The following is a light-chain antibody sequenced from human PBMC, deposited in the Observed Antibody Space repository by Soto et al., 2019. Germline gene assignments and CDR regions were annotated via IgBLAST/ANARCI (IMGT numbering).Light chain of an antibody. Sequence: ENVLTQSPGTLSLVPGEGATLSCRASQTITLNYLAWYQQKPGQAPRLLISGASSRATGIPDRFSGSGSGTDFTLTISRLEPEDFAVYYCQQYGSAPYTFGQGTKVESK. J-gene: IGKJ2*01. CDR3: QQYGSAPYT. CDR2: GAS. V-gene: IGKV3-20*01. CDR1: QTITLNY.